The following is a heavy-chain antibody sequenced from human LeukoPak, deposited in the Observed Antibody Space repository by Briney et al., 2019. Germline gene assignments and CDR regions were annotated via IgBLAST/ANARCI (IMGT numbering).Heavy chain of an antibody. V-gene: IGHV3-48*01. CDR1: GFTFSSYS. CDR2: ISSSSSTI. J-gene: IGHJ6*03. Sequence: PGGTLRLSCAASGFTFSSYSMNWVRQAPGKGLEWVSYISSSSSTIYYADSVKGRFTISRDNAKNSLYLQMNSLRAEDTAVYYCASLGGYCSGGSCSYYYYYYMDVWGKGTTVTVSS. D-gene: IGHD2-15*01. CDR3: ASLGGYCSGGSCSYYYYYYMDV.